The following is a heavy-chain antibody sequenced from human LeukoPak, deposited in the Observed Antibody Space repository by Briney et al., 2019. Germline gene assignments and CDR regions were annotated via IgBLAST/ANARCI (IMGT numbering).Heavy chain of an antibody. CDR1: GYTFTVYY. CDR2: INPNSGGT. Sequence: ASVKLSCKASGYTFTVYYIHGVRQAPGQGRELMGWINPNSGGTNYAQKFQGRVTMTGDTSISTAYMELSRLRSDDTAVYYCARDLLWFGEPPFFDYWGQGTLVTVSS. CDR3: ARDLLWFGEPPFFDY. J-gene: IGHJ4*02. V-gene: IGHV1-2*02. D-gene: IGHD3-10*01.